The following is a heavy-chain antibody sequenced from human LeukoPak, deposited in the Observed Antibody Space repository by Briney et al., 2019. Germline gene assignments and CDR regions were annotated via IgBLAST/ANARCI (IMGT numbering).Heavy chain of an antibody. J-gene: IGHJ4*02. CDR2: IYHSGST. Sequence: SETLSLTCAVSGYSISSGYYWGWIRQPPGKGLXXXXSIYHSGSTYYNPSLKSRVTISVDTSKNQFSLKLSSVTAADTAVYYCARRLSSSWYDDYFDYWGQGTLVTVSS. CDR1: GYSISSGYY. CDR3: ARRLSSSWYDDYFDY. D-gene: IGHD6-13*01. V-gene: IGHV4-38-2*01.